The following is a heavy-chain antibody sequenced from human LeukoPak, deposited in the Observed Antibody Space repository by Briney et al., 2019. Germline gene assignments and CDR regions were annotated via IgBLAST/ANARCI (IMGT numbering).Heavy chain of an antibody. Sequence: GGSLRLSCAAPGFTFSSYAMSWVPQAPGRGLEWVSAISGSGDSTYYTDSVKGRFTISRANSKNSLYLPMNSLRAEDTAVYYYANGETGWAIVPAAIAYWGQGTLVTVSS. CDR1: GFTFSSYA. D-gene: IGHD2-2*01. J-gene: IGHJ4*02. V-gene: IGHV3-23*01. CDR3: ANGETGWAIVPAAIAY. CDR2: ISGSGDST.